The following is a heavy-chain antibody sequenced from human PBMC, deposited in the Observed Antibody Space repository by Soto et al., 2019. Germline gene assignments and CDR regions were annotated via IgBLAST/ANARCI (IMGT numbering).Heavy chain of an antibody. D-gene: IGHD3-10*01. J-gene: IGHJ5*02. CDR3: AREEVRGIIRWFDP. CDR1: GFAFSEYS. Sequence: HPGGSLRLSCAASGFAFSEYSMAWVRQAPGKGPEWVSYISGSSGVIYYVDSVKGRFTVSRDNAKNSLFLQMNSLRQEDTAVYYCAREEVRGIIRWFDPWGQGTRVTVSS. V-gene: IGHV3-48*02. CDR2: ISGSSGVI.